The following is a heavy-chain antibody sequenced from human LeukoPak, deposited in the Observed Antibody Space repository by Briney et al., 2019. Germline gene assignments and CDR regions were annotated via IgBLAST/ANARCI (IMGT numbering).Heavy chain of an antibody. D-gene: IGHD3-22*01. Sequence: GASVKVSCEASGGTFSSYAISWVRQAPGQGLEWMGRIIPIFGIANYAQKFQGRVTITADKSTSTAYMELSSLRSEDTAVYYCARVPINYDSSGYFQVGMDVWGQGTTVTVSS. V-gene: IGHV1-69*04. CDR1: GGTFSSYA. CDR2: IIPIFGIA. CDR3: ARVPINYDSSGYFQVGMDV. J-gene: IGHJ6*02.